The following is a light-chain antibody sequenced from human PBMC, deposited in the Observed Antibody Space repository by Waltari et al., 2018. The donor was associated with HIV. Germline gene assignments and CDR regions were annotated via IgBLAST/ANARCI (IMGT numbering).Light chain of an antibody. J-gene: IGKJ5*01. Sequence: EIVLTQSPAPLSLSPGERATLSCRASQSASSYLDWYQQKPRQAPRLLLYDACNRATAIPARFSGSGSGTDVAHTISSLEREDFAVYYCQRRSIWARIPSGPGTRLEI. CDR2: DAC. CDR3: QRRSIWARIP. CDR1: QSASSY. V-gene: IGKV3-11*01.